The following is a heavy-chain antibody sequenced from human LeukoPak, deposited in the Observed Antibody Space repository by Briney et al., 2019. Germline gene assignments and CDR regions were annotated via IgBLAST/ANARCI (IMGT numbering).Heavy chain of an antibody. D-gene: IGHD6-13*01. CDR3: AKDSSSWYRPDNWFDP. J-gene: IGHJ5*02. CDR1: GFTFSSYA. Sequence: GGSLRLSCAASGFTFSSYAMSWARQAPGKGLEWVSAISGSGGSTYYADSVKGRFTISRDNSKNTLYLQMNSLRAEDTAVYYCAKDSSSWYRPDNWFDPWGQGTLVTVSS. V-gene: IGHV3-23*01. CDR2: ISGSGGST.